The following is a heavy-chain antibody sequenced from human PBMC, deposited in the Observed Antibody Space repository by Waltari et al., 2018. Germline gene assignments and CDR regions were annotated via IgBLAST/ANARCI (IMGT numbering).Heavy chain of an antibody. Sequence: QLQLQESGPGLVKPSETLSLTCTVSGGSITSSSYYWGWIRQPPGKGLEWIGSIYYSGSTYYNPSLKSRVTISVDTSKNQFSLKLSSVTAADTAVYYCASLGWSPGEDFDYWGQGTLVTVSS. V-gene: IGHV4-39*01. CDR1: GGSITSSSYY. CDR2: IYYSGST. D-gene: IGHD2-15*01. J-gene: IGHJ4*02. CDR3: ASLGWSPGEDFDY.